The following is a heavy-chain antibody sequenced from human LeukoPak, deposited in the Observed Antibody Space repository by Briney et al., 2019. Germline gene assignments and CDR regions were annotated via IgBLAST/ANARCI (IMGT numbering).Heavy chain of an antibody. CDR3: ATGPVLEWLSTIDY. CDR1: GYTFTSYY. V-gene: IGHV1-46*01. Sequence: GASVKVSCKASGYTFTSYYMHWVRQAPGQGLEWMGIINPSGGSTSYAQKFQGRVTMTRDMSTSTVYMELRSLRSDDTAVYHCATGPVLEWLSTIDYWGQGTLVTVSS. CDR2: INPSGGST. J-gene: IGHJ4*02. D-gene: IGHD3-3*01.